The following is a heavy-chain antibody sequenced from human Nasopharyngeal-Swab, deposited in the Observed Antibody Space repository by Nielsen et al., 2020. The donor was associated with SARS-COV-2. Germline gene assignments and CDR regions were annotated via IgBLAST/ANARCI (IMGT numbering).Heavy chain of an antibody. CDR2: ISNGGGTT. D-gene: IGHD6-13*01. CDR3: AKVFTAATGSYFDF. CDR1: GFTFRNYA. V-gene: IGHV3-23*01. Sequence: GESLKISCAASGFTFRNYAMSWVRQAPGKGLEWVSGISNGGGTTHNADSVRGWFTISRDNSKNTLYLQMNSLRAEDTATYYCAKVFTAATGSYFDFWGQGTLVTVSS. J-gene: IGHJ4*02.